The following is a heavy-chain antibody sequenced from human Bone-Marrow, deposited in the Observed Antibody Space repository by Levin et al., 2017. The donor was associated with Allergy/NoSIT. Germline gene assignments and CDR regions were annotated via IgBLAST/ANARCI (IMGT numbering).Heavy chain of an antibody. CDR3: ARAADAEADLVLVPAALFDS. J-gene: IGHJ4*02. CDR2: IKQDGSEK. Sequence: HPGGSLRLSCAASGFSFTSYCMSWVRQAPGKGLEWVADIKQDGSEKDYVDSVKGRFTISRDDTKNSLYLQMNNLRAEDTAVYYCARAADAEADLVLVPAALFDSWGQGTLVTVSS. CDR1: GFSFTSYC. D-gene: IGHD2-2*01. V-gene: IGHV3-7*01.